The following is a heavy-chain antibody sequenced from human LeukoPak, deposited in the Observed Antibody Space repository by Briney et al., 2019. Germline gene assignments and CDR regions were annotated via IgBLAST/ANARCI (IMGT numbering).Heavy chain of an antibody. CDR1: GYSFTTYW. CDR3: ARQVTTAAPIDY. D-gene: IGHD1-1*01. V-gene: IGHV5-51*01. Sequence: GESLKISCKGSGYSFTTYWIGWVRQMPGKGLEWMGIIYPGDSDTRYSPSFQGQVTISADKSISTAYLQWSSLEASDTAIYYCARQVTTAAPIDYWGQGALVTVSS. J-gene: IGHJ4*02. CDR2: IYPGDSDT.